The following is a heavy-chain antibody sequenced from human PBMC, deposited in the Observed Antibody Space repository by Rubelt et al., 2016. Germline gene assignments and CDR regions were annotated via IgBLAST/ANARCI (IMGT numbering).Heavy chain of an antibody. D-gene: IGHD6-13*01. CDR3: ATETYSSSRWGY. J-gene: IGHJ4*02. CDR2: FDPEDGET. CDR1: GYTLTELS. V-gene: IGHV1-24*01. Sequence: QVQLVQSGAEVKKPGASVKVSCKVSGYTLTELSMHWVRQAPGKGLEWMGGFDPEDGETFFPQKFQGSVTMTEVSSTATAYMELSSLRSEDTAVYYCATETYSSSRWGYWGQGTLVTVSS.